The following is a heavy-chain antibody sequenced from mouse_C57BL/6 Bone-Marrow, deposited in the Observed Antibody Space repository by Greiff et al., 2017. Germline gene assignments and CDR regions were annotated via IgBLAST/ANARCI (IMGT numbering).Heavy chain of an antibody. CDR3: ARSAALLLRLGYYFDY. CDR2: INPSTGGT. V-gene: IGHV1-42*01. CDR1: GYSFTGYY. J-gene: IGHJ2*01. D-gene: IGHD1-1*01. Sequence: VQLQQSGPELVKPGASVKISCKASGYSFTGYYMNWVKQSPEKSLEWIGEINPSTGGTTYNQKFKAKATLTVDKSSSTAYMQLKSLTSEDSAVYYCARSAALLLRLGYYFDYWGQGTTLTVSS.